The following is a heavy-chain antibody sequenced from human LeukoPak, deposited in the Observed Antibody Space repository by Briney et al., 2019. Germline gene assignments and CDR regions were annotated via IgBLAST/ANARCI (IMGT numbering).Heavy chain of an antibody. CDR1: GFTFSSYE. Sequence: GGSLRLSCAASGFTFSSYEMNWVRQAPGKGLEWVSYISSSGSTIYYADSVKGRFTISRDNAKNSLYLQINSLRAEDTAVYYCAKDMTTVTNSRGSSPPIDVGGWIYWGQGTLVTVSS. D-gene: IGHD4-17*01. CDR3: AKDMTTVTNSRGSSPPIDVGGWIY. CDR2: ISSSGSTI. V-gene: IGHV3-48*03. J-gene: IGHJ4*02.